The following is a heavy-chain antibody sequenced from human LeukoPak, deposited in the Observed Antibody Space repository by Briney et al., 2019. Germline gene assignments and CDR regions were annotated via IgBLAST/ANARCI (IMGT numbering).Heavy chain of an antibody. CDR2: MNPNSGNT. D-gene: IGHD6-6*01. CDR3: ARGGWQLVYYYYMDV. CDR1: GGTFSSYA. V-gene: IGHV1-8*02. Sequence: GSVKVSCKASGGTFSSYAISWVRQAPGQGLEWMGWMNPNSGNTAYAQKFQGRVTMTRNTSISTAYMELSSLRSEDTAVYFCARGGWQLVYYYYMDVWGKGTTVTVSS. J-gene: IGHJ6*03.